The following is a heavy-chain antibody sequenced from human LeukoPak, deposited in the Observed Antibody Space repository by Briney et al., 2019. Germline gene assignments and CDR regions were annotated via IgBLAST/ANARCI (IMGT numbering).Heavy chain of an antibody. J-gene: IGHJ4*02. Sequence: GASVRVSCKASGYTFTGYYMHWVRQAPGQGLEWMGWINPNSGGTNYAQKFQGRVTMTRDTSISTAYMELSRLRSDDTAVYYCARSGGFWSGYYHFDYWGQGTLVIVSS. CDR3: ARSGGFWSGYYHFDY. V-gene: IGHV1-2*02. CDR1: GYTFTGYY. D-gene: IGHD3-3*01. CDR2: INPNSGGT.